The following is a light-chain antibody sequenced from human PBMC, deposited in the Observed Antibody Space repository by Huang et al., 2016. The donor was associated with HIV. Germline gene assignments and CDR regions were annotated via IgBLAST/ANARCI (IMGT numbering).Light chain of an antibody. CDR2: GAS. CDR1: QSVSSSY. J-gene: IGKJ3*01. Sequence: EIVLTQSPGTLSLSPGERATPSCRASQSVSSSYLAWYQQKPGQAPRLLIYGASSRSTGIPDRFSGSVSWTDFTLTISRLEPEDFAVYYCQQYGSSRIFTFGPGTKVDIK. V-gene: IGKV3-20*01. CDR3: QQYGSSRIFT.